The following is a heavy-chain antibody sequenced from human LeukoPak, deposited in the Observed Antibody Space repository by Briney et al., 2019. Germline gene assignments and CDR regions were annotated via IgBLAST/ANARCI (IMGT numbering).Heavy chain of an antibody. CDR2: INPADSDT. CDR1: GYSFTSHW. V-gene: IGHV5-51*01. J-gene: IGHJ3*01. Sequence: GESLKISCKGSGYSFTSHWIGWVRQIPGKGLEWMGIINPADSDTRYSPSFQGQVTISVDKSINTAYLQWSSLKASDSAMYYCSTHKGYTSGWYKYTYDVWGQGSMVTVSS. CDR3: STHKGYTSGWYKYTYDV. D-gene: IGHD6-19*01.